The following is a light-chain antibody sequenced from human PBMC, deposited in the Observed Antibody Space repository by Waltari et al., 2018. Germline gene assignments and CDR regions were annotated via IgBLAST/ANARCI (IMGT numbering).Light chain of an antibody. CDR2: EVT. J-gene: IGLJ1*01. Sequence: QAALAQPASVSGSPGQSITISCTGTSSDVGNYNLVSWYQQHPGKAPKLLIYEVTKRPSGVSNRFSGSKSGKTASLTISGLQAEDEADYFCCSYATSITYVFGSGTKVTVL. CDR3: CSYATSITYV. CDR1: SSDVGNYNL. V-gene: IGLV2-23*02.